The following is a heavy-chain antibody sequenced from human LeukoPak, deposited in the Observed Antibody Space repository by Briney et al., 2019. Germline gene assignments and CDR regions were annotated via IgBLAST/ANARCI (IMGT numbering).Heavy chain of an antibody. CDR3: AKRQSGTYTIDY. CDR2: ISGGGGST. CDR1: GFTFSSYG. D-gene: IGHD1-26*01. Sequence: PGGSLRLSCAASGFTFSSYGMNWVRQAPGKGLECVSTISGGGGSTSYADSVKGRFTISRDNSKNTLSLQMNSLRAGDTAVYYCAKRQSGTYTIDYWGQGTLVTVSS. J-gene: IGHJ4*02. V-gene: IGHV3-23*01.